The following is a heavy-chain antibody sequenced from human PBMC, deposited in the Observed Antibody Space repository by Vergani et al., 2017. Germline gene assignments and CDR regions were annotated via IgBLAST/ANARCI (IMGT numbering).Heavy chain of an antibody. CDR2: VDPEDGET. CDR1: GYTFTNHH. D-gene: IGHD2-15*01. J-gene: IGHJ4*02. Sequence: EVQLVQSGTEVKKPGASVKIACKTSGYTFTNHHLHWLRQAPGQGLEWMGLVDPEDGETIYAEKFQGRVTITADTSTDTAYMERSSLRSEDTAVYYCATVGGYWSQGTLVTVSS. CDR3: ATVGGY. V-gene: IGHV1-69-2*01.